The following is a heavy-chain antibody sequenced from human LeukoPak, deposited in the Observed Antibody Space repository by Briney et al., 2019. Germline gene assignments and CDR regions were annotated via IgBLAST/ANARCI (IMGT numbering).Heavy chain of an antibody. D-gene: IGHD1-26*01. CDR3: ARLRWERGALDY. CDR1: GGTFSSYA. Sequence: SVKVSCKASGGTFSSYAISWVRQAPGQGLEWMGGIIPIFGTANYAQKFQGRVTITADESTSTAYMELSRLRSEDTAVYYCARLRWERGALDYWGQGAPVTVSS. CDR2: IIPIFGTA. V-gene: IGHV1-69*13. J-gene: IGHJ4*02.